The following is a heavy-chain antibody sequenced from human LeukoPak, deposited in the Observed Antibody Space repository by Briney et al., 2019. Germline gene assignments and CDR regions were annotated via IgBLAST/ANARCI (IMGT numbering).Heavy chain of an antibody. CDR1: GFTFSSFA. CDR3: SKDSSYFDYTKSFDY. CDR2: ISGGGADT. D-gene: IGHD4-11*01. V-gene: IGHV3-23*01. J-gene: IGHJ4*02. Sequence: GESLRLSCAASGFTFSSFAMTWVRQAPGRGLEWVSGISGGGADTYYADSVRGRFTISRDNSKNTLYLQMNSLRAEDTAVYYCSKDSSYFDYTKSFDYWGQGTLVTVSS.